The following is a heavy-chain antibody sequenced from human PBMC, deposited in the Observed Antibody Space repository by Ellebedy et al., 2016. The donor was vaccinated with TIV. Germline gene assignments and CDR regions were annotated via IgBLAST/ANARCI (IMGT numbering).Heavy chain of an antibody. V-gene: IGHV4-34*01. D-gene: IGHD3-22*01. CDR3: ARGRLLGPDIYDISGYYPFYFDH. J-gene: IGHJ4*02. CDR2: INHIGGT. Sequence: GSLRLSXAVFGGSFSGYCWSWIRQSPGKGLEWIGEINHIGGTNYNPSLKSRLTISRDTSKNQFSLKLTSTTAADTGLYYCARGRLLGPDIYDISGYYPFYFDHWGQGTLVTVSS. CDR1: GGSFSGYC.